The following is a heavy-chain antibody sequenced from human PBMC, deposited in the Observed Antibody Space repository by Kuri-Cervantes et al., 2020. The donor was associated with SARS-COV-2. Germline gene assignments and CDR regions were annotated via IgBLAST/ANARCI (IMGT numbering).Heavy chain of an antibody. CDR3: ARGPGYSSTWYGNWFDP. CDR2: ISSSSSYT. J-gene: IGHJ5*02. D-gene: IGHD6-13*01. CDR1: GFTFSSYG. V-gene: IGHV3-21*05. Sequence: GGSLRLYCAASGFTFSSYGMHWVRQAPGKGLEWVSYISSSSSYTNYADSVKGRFTISKDNAKNSLYLQMNRLRVEDTAVYYCARGPGYSSTWYGNWFDPWGQGTLVTVSS.